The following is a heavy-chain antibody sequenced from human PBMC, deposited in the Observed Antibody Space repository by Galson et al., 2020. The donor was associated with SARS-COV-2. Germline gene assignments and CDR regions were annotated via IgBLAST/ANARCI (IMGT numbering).Heavy chain of an antibody. V-gene: IGHV4-39*01. D-gene: IGHD6-6*01. CDR2: IYYSGST. Sequence: SETLSLTCTVSGGSIISSSYYWGWIRQPPGKGLEWIGNIYYSGSTYYNPSLKSRFTISVDTSKNQFSLKLTSLTAADTAVYYCAYSSSYNWFDPWGHGTLATVSS. CDR3: AYSSSYNWFDP. J-gene: IGHJ5*02. CDR1: GGSIISSSYY.